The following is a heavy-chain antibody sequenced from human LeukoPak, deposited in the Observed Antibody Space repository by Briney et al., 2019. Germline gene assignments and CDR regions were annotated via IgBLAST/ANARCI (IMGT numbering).Heavy chain of an antibody. V-gene: IGHV3-23*01. D-gene: IGHD3-10*01. CDR1: GFTFSSYA. CDR3: VKSGSGSYYNPDFDY. Sequence: GGSLRLSCAASGFTFSSYAMSWVRQTPGKGLDWVSSVSYSGGSTHYADSVKGRFTISRDNSKNTLYLQMNSLRAEDTAVYYCVKSGSGSYYNPDFDYWGQGTLVTVSS. J-gene: IGHJ4*02. CDR2: VSYSGGST.